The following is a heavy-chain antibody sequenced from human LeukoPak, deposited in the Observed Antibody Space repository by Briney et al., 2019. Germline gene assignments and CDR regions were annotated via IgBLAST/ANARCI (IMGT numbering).Heavy chain of an antibody. CDR2: IYYSGST. CDR3: ARDPPGHYYGMDV. CDR1: GGSISSYY. V-gene: IGHV4-59*01. J-gene: IGHJ6*02. Sequence: SETLSLTCTVSGGSISSYYWSWIRQPPGKGLECIGYIYYSGSTNYNPSLKSRVTISVDTPKNQFSLKLSSVTAADTAVYYCARDPPGHYYGMDVWGQGTTVTVSS.